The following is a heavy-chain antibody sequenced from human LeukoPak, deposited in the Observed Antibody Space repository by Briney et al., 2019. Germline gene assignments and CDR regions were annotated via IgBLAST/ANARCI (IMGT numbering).Heavy chain of an antibody. CDR3: AKQLGYCSDGSCYFPY. Sequence: GGSLRLSCAASGFTFSSYSMNWVRQAPGKGLEWVSAISNNGGYTYYADSVQGRFTISRDNFKSTLCLQMNSLRAEDTAVYYCAKQLGYCSDGSCYFPYWGQGTLVTVSS. V-gene: IGHV3-23*01. J-gene: IGHJ4*02. CDR1: GFTFSSYS. CDR2: ISNNGGYT. D-gene: IGHD2-15*01.